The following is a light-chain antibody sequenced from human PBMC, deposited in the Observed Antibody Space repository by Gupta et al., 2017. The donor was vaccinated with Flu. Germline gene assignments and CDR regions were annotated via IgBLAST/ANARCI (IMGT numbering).Light chain of an antibody. V-gene: IGKV3-11*01. CDR1: QSVSPS. CDR3: QQHTSWPMCT. Sequence: ESVLTHSPATLSLSPGERATLSCRASQSVSPSLAWYQQKPGQAPRLLIYDASNRHAGIPPRFSVSGLGKDLTLTISRGEPEDFAGYYCQQHTSWPMCTFGQGTKLEIK. CDR2: DAS. J-gene: IGKJ2*02.